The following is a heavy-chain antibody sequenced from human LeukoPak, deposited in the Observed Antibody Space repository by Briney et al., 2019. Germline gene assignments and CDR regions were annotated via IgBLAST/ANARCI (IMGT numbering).Heavy chain of an antibody. V-gene: IGHV3-23*01. CDR2: ISGSGGST. CDR1: GFTFSSYA. Sequence: GGSLRLSCAASGFTFSSYAMSWVRQAPGKGLEWVSAISGSGGSTYYADSVKGRFTISRDNSKNTLYLQTNSLRAEDTAVYYCAKDSTYYDFWSGYSTRLDYFDYWGQGTLVTVSS. D-gene: IGHD3-3*01. J-gene: IGHJ4*02. CDR3: AKDSTYYDFWSGYSTRLDYFDY.